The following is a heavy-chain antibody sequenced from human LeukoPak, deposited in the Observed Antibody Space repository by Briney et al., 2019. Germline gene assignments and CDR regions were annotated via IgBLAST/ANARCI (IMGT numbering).Heavy chain of an antibody. V-gene: IGHV3-21*01. CDR1: GFTFSSYS. D-gene: IGHD6-13*01. Sequence: PGGSLRLSCAASGFTFSSYSMNWARQAPGKGLEWVSSISSSSSYIYYADSVKGRFTISRDNAKNSLYLQMNSLRAGDTAVYYCARDLSPGIAAAGTFWFDPWGQGTLVTVSS. J-gene: IGHJ5*02. CDR2: ISSSSSYI. CDR3: ARDLSPGIAAAGTFWFDP.